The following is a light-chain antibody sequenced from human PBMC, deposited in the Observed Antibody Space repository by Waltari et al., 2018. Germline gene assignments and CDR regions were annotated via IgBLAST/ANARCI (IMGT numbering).Light chain of an antibody. CDR1: SSDVGSYNL. CDR3: CSYAGSSTYV. V-gene: IGLV2-23*01. CDR2: EGS. J-gene: IGLJ1*01. Sequence: QSALTQPASVSGSPGQSITISCTGTSSDVGSYNLVSWYHQHPGKAPTPMIYEGSKRPSGVSNRFSGSKSGNTASLTISGLQAEDEADYYCCSYAGSSTYVFGTGTKVTVL.